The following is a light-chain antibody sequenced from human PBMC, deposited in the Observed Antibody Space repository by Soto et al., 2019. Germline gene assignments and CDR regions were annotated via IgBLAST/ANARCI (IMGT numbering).Light chain of an antibody. CDR2: SAS. CDR3: QQTYSTPIYT. J-gene: IGKJ3*01. V-gene: IGKV1-39*01. CDR1: QSVSTY. Sequence: DIQLTQSPSSLSASVGDRVTITCRASQSVSTYLNWYQQKPGKAPNLLIFSASILQNGVPSRFSGSGSGTDFTLTISDLQPEDFATYSCQQTYSTPIYTFGPGTKVDIK.